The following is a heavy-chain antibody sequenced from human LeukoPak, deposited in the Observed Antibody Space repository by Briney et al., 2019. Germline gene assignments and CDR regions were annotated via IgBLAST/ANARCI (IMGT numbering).Heavy chain of an antibody. CDR3: ASSGAIAARAGPLNREFDY. D-gene: IGHD6-6*01. CDR2: INPSGGST. J-gene: IGHJ4*02. CDR1: GYTFTSYY. Sequence: ASVKVSCKASGYTFTSYYMHWVRQAPGQGLEWMGIINPSGGSTSYAQKFQGRVTMTRDTSTSTVCMELSSLRSEDTAVYYCASSGAIAARAGPLNREFDYWGQGTLVTVSS. V-gene: IGHV1-46*01.